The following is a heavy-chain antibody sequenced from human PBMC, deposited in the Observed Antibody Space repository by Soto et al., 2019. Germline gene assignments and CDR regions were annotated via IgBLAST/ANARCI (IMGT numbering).Heavy chain of an antibody. CDR1: GGTFSSYA. CDR3: ARGVRNIVVVPAARGWFDP. J-gene: IGHJ5*02. D-gene: IGHD2-2*01. Sequence: SAKVSCKASGGTFSSYAISWVRQAPGQGLEWMGGIIPIFGTANYAQKFQGRVTITADESTSTAYMELSSLRSEDTAVYYCARGVRNIVVVPAARGWFDPWGQGTLVTVSS. CDR2: IIPIFGTA. V-gene: IGHV1-69*13.